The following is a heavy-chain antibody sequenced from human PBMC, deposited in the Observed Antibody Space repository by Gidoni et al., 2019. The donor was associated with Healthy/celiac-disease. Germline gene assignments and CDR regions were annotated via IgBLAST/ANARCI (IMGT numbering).Heavy chain of an antibody. CDR3: ARAPLITMVRGNYYYYGMDV. Sequence: QVQLVESGGGLVKPGGSLRLSCAASGFTFSDYYMSWIRQAPGKGLEWVSYISSSGSTIYYADSVKGRFTISRDNAKNSLYLQMNSLRAEDTAVYYCARAPLITMVRGNYYYYGMDVWGQGTTVTVSS. D-gene: IGHD3-10*01. V-gene: IGHV3-11*01. J-gene: IGHJ6*02. CDR2: ISSSGSTI. CDR1: GFTFSDYY.